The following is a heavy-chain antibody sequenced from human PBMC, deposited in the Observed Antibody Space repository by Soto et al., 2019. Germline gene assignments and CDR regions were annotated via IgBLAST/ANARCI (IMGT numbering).Heavy chain of an antibody. CDR2: INHSGST. Sequence: SETLSLTCAVYGGSFSGYYWSWIRQPPGKGLEWIGEINHSGSTNYNPSLKSRVTISVDTSKTQFSLKLSSVTAADTAVYYCASGLYSGYDHGLDYWGQGTLVTVSS. CDR3: ASGLYSGYDHGLDY. J-gene: IGHJ4*02. D-gene: IGHD5-12*01. V-gene: IGHV4-34*01. CDR1: GGSFSGYY.